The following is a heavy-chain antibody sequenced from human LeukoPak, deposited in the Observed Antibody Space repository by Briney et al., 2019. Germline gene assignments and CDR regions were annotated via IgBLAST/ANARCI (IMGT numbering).Heavy chain of an antibody. CDR3: AKGKSSSVWNYFDY. CDR2: ISGTGQST. CDR1: GVTFRDYG. D-gene: IGHD6-19*01. Sequence: GGSLRLSCAAAGVTFRDYGMNSVRQAPGKRLEWVSGISGTGQSTHYADSVRGRFTISRDNSENTVNLQMNSLRGEDTALYYCAKGKSSSVWNYFDYWGQGTLVTVSS. J-gene: IGHJ4*02. V-gene: IGHV3-23*01.